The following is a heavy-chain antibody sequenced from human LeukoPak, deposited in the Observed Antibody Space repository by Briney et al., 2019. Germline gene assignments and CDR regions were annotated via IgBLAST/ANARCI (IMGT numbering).Heavy chain of an antibody. J-gene: IGHJ4*02. Sequence: APVKVSCKASGYTFTSYGTSWVRQAPGQGLEWMGWISAYNGNTNYAQKLQGRVTMTTDTSTSTAYMELRSLRSDDTAVYYCARDRAAVAIPNGVDYWGQGTLVTVSS. V-gene: IGHV1-18*01. CDR1: GYTFTSYG. CDR2: ISAYNGNT. CDR3: ARDRAAVAIPNGVDY. D-gene: IGHD6-19*01.